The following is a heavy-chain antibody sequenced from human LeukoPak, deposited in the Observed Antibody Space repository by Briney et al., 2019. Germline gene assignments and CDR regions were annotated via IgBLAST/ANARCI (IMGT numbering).Heavy chain of an antibody. D-gene: IGHD6-19*01. CDR1: GGSISSGSYY. Sequence: PSQTLSLTCTVSGGSISSGSYYWSWIRQPAGKGLEWIGHIYTSGSTNYNPSLKSRVTISIDTSKNQFSLKLTSVTAADTAVYLCARSKWRGVEAGLPQVWYFDLWGRGTLVTVSS. V-gene: IGHV4-61*09. CDR3: ARSKWRGVEAGLPQVWYFDL. J-gene: IGHJ2*01. CDR2: IYTSGST.